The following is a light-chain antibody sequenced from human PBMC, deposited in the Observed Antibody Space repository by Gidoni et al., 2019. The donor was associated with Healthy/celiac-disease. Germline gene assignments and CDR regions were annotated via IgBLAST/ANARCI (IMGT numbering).Light chain of an antibody. CDR1: HSLVHSDGNTY. CDR2: KVS. Sequence: VVMTQSPLSLPVTLGQPASTSCRSSHSLVHSDGNTYLTWFQQRPGQSPRRLIYKVSNRDSGVPDRFSGSGSGTDFTLKISRVEAEDVGVYYCMQGTHWPLTFGQGTKLEIK. J-gene: IGKJ2*01. V-gene: IGKV2-30*02. CDR3: MQGTHWPLT.